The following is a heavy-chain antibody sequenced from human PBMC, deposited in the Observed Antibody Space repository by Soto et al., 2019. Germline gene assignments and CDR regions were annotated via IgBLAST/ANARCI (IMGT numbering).Heavy chain of an antibody. CDR2: INSNSGGT. CDR1: GYTFTGYY. V-gene: IGHV1-2*04. D-gene: IGHD2-15*01. J-gene: IGHJ4*02. Sequence: ASVKVSCKASGYTFTGYYMHWVRQAPGQGLEWMGWINSNSGGTNYAQKFQGWVTMTRDTSISTAYMELSRLRSDDTAVYYCARGGYCSGGSCYGISDYWDQGTLVTLSS. CDR3: ARGGYCSGGSCYGISDY.